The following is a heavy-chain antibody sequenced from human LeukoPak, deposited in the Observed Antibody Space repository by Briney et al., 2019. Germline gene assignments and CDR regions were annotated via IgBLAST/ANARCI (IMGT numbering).Heavy chain of an antibody. J-gene: IGHJ3*02. V-gene: IGHV3-33*01. CDR3: ARAEVPAAIKSGAFDI. Sequence: GGALRLSCAASGFTFGNYGMHWVRQAPGKGLEWVAVICDDGSNKYYADSVKGRFTISRDNSKKTLYLQMNSLRAEDTAVYYCARAEVPAAIKSGAFDIWGQGTMVTVSS. D-gene: IGHD2-2*01. CDR2: ICDDGSNK. CDR1: GFTFGNYG.